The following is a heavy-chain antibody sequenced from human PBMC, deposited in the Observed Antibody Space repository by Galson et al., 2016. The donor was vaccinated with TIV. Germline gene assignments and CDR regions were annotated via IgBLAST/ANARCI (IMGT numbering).Heavy chain of an antibody. CDR3: ARDPLYCGGDCYSDY. V-gene: IGHV3-20*04. D-gene: IGHD2-21*01. Sequence: LRLSCAASGFTIDDYGMSWVRQAPGKGLEWVSGINWNGGSTGYADSVKGRSTISRDNAKNSLYLQMNSLRAEDTALYYCARDPLYCGGDCYSDYWGQGTLVTVSS. CDR1: GFTIDDYG. J-gene: IGHJ4*02. CDR2: INWNGGST.